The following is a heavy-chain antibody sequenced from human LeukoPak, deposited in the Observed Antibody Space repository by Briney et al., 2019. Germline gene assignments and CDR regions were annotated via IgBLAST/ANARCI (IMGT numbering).Heavy chain of an antibody. CDR2: IYYSGST. D-gene: IGHD2-2*01. CDR3: ARDPIVVVPAAKSGDYYYMDV. Sequence: SETLSLTCTVSGGSISSYYWNWIRQPPGKGLEWIGYIYYSGSTNYNPSLKSRVTMSVDTSKNQFSLKLSSVTAADTAVYHCARDPIVVVPAAKSGDYYYMDVWGKGTTVTVS. CDR1: GGSISSYY. V-gene: IGHV4-59*12. J-gene: IGHJ6*03.